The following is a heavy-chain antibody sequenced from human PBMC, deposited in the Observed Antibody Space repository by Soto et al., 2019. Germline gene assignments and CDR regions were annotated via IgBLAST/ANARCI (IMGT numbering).Heavy chain of an antibody. J-gene: IGHJ4*02. CDR3: ARDTGTYPYDFDY. V-gene: IGHV4-30-4*01. Sequence: QVQLQESGPGLVKPSQTLSLTCTVSGGSISSGENFWNWIRQSPGKGLEWIGYIHHSGSTYYNPSLKSRLTISVDTSKNQISLKLNSVTAADPAVYYCARDTGTYPYDFDYWGQGTLVTVSS. D-gene: IGHD1-26*01. CDR1: GGSISSGENF. CDR2: IHHSGST.